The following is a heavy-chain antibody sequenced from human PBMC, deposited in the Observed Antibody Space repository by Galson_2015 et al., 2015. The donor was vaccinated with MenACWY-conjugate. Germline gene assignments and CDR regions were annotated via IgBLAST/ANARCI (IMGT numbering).Heavy chain of an antibody. V-gene: IGHV1-69*06. CDR3: ARLSDSSGYSKDFDY. CDR2: IIPIFGTA. CDR1: GGTFSSYA. D-gene: IGHD3-22*01. J-gene: IGHJ4*02. Sequence: SVKVSCKASGGTFSSYAISWVRQAPGQGLEWMGGIIPIFGTANYAQKFQGRVTITADKSTSTAYMELSSLRSEDTAVYYCARLSDSSGYSKDFDYWGQGTLVTVSS.